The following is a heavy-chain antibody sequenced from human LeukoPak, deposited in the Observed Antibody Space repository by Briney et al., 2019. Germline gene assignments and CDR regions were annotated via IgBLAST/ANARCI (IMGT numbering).Heavy chain of an antibody. J-gene: IGHJ5*02. CDR2: IDTDGSST. CDR3: ASSTNPLYRTSKFDP. CDR1: GFTFSGYW. V-gene: IGHV3-74*01. D-gene: IGHD6-6*01. Sequence: PGGSLRLSCAASGFTFSGYWMDWVRQAPGKGLVRVSGIDTDGSSTSYADSVKGRFTISRDNGKNTLYLQMNSLRVEDTAVYYCASSTNPLYRTSKFDPWGQGTLVTVSS.